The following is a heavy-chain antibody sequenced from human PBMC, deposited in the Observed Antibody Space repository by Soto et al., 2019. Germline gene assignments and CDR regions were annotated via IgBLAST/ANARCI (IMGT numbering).Heavy chain of an antibody. J-gene: IGHJ4*02. CDR2: MNPNSGNT. V-gene: IGHV1-8*02. D-gene: IGHD1-26*01. CDR1: GYTLTTFF. Sequence: ASVKVSCKASGYTLTTFFMHWVRQAPGQGLEWMGWMNPNSGNTGYAQKFQGRVTMTRNTSISTAYMELSSLRSEDTAVYYCARGLVGATFVLGYWGQGTLVTVSS. CDR3: ARGLVGATFVLGY.